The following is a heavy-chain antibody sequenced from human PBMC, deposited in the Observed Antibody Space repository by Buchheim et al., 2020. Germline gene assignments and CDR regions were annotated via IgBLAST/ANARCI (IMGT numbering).Heavy chain of an antibody. CDR1: GYIFTSYW. CDR3: ARQDGMIVVVINSHFDY. D-gene: IGHD3-22*01. Sequence: EVQLVQSGAEVKKPGESLRISCKGSGYIFTSYWISWVRQMPGKGLEWMGRIDPSDSYTNYSPSFQGHVTISADKSISTAYLQWSSLKASDTAMYYCARQDGMIVVVINSHFDYWGQGTL. V-gene: IGHV5-10-1*03. CDR2: IDPSDSYT. J-gene: IGHJ4*02.